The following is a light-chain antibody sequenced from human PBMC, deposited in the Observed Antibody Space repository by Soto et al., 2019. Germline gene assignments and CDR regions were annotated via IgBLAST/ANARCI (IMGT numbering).Light chain of an antibody. V-gene: IGLV1-44*01. CDR1: SSNIGSYA. CDR3: AAWDDSLNGVV. J-gene: IGLJ2*01. Sequence: QSVLTQPPSVSGTPGQTIAISCSGGSSNIGSYAVNWYQQLPGTAPRLLIYSNTQRPSGVPDRFSGSKSGTSASLAISGLQSEYEGDYYCAAWDDSLNGVVFGGGTKLTVL. CDR2: SNT.